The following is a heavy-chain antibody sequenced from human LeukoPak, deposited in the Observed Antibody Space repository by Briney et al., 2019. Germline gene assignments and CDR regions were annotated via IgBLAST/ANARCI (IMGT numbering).Heavy chain of an antibody. D-gene: IGHD3-22*01. CDR3: VRRESSGYYHYFDY. Sequence: GGSLRLSCAASGFTLRSYWMHWVRHAPGKGLVWVSRIDGNGIDTSYADSVKGRFTISRDNAKNTLYMQMNSLRAEDTAVYYCVRRESSGYYHYFDYGGQGTLVTVSS. V-gene: IGHV3-74*01. J-gene: IGHJ4*02. CDR2: IDGNGIDT. CDR1: GFTLRSYW.